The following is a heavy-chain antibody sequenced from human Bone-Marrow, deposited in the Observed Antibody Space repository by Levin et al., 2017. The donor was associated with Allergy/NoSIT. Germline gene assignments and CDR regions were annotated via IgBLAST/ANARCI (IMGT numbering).Heavy chain of an antibody. Sequence: GESLKISCGASGFTFNNAWMNWVRQAPGKGLEWVGLIKTNADGGTIDYSAPVKGRFTISRDDSTNTLYLQMNSLKPEDTAVYYCTSGDYDFWGEYYSFEFWGQGTLVPSPQ. CDR1: GFTFNNAW. CDR2: IKTNADGGTI. CDR3: TSGDYDFWGEYYSFEF. J-gene: IGHJ4*02. V-gene: IGHV3-15*01. D-gene: IGHD3-3*01.